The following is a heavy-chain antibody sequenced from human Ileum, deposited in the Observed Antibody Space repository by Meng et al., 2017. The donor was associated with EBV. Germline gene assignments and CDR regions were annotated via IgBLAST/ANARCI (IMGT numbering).Heavy chain of an antibody. J-gene: IGHJ4*02. CDR1: GYSFNKLA. D-gene: IGHD2-15*01. CDR3: VRDGRSINLLDY. Sequence: VQSVAQVKSLGASWKVYCKALGYSFNKLALKWVRQATGQGIEWVGWINTKTGDPRYAQGFTGRFVFSLDTSVSTAYLQISSLKPEDTAVYYCVRDGRSINLLDYWGQGTLVTVSS. CDR2: INTKTGDP. V-gene: IGHV7-4-1*02.